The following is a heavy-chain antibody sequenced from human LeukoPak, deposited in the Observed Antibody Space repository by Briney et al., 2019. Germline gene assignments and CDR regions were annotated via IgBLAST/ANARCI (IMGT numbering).Heavy chain of an antibody. CDR1: GFTFSTSA. Sequence: SGGSLRLSCVVSGFTFSTSAMSWVRQAPGKGLEWVSAISGSGGSTYYADSVKGRFTISRDNSKNTLYLQMNSLRAEDTAVYYCAKVGRFLEWLLYFDYWGQGTLVTVSS. CDR3: AKVGRFLEWLLYFDY. J-gene: IGHJ4*02. CDR2: ISGSGGST. D-gene: IGHD3-3*01. V-gene: IGHV3-23*01.